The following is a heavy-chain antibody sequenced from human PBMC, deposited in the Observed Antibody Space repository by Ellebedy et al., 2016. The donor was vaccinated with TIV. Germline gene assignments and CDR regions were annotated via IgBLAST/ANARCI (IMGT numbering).Heavy chain of an antibody. V-gene: IGHV4-38-2*02. Sequence: MPSETLSLTCNVSGYSISSGYYWGWIRQPPGKGLEWIGSINHRGSTDYNPSLKSRVTISLDTSRNQFSLKLSSVTAADTAVYYCARDHGAVAFEIWGQGSMVTVSS. J-gene: IGHJ3*02. CDR3: ARDHGAVAFEI. CDR2: INHRGST. CDR1: GYSISSGYY.